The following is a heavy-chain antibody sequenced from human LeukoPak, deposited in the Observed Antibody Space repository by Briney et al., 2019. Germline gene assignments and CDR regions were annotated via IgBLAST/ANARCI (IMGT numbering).Heavy chain of an antibody. CDR1: GFTFSSYA. CDR2: ISYDGSRK. Sequence: GGSLRLSCAASGFTFSSYAMHWVRQAPGKGLEWVAVISYDGSRKHYGDSVKGRFTISRDNSKNTLYLQMNSLRAEDTAVYFCAKYAYNWNAPDGFDMWGQGTMVIVSS. J-gene: IGHJ3*02. CDR3: AKYAYNWNAPDGFDM. V-gene: IGHV3-30*18. D-gene: IGHD1-1*01.